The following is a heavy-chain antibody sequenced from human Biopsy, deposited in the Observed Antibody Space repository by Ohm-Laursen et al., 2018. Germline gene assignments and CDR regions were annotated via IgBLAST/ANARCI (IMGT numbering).Heavy chain of an antibody. D-gene: IGHD4-23*01. CDR3: ARGSNEYGGLYFPH. CDR1: GGSFTGHY. J-gene: IGHJ1*01. V-gene: IGHV4-59*11. CDR2: ISHTGYT. Sequence: TLFLTCTVSGGSFTGHYWTWIRQPPGKGLEWIGHISHTGYTSYKSSLKSRVTISLDTSRKHFSLRLTSLAAADTAVYYCARGSNEYGGLYFPHWGQGTLATVSS.